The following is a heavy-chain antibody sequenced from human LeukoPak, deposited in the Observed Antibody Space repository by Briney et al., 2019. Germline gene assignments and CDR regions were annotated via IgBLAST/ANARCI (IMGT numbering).Heavy chain of an antibody. CDR1: GFTFSGFW. Sequence: GGSLRLSCAVSGFTFSGFWMSWSRQAPGKGLEWVASINSDGSEGYYADVVKGRFTISRDNAKNSLCLQINSLRAEDTAVYYCARAAGVAAISRAGGYFDYWGQGTLVTVSS. CDR2: INSDGSEG. J-gene: IGHJ4*02. CDR3: ARAAGVAAISRAGGYFDY. V-gene: IGHV3-7*03. D-gene: IGHD2-15*01.